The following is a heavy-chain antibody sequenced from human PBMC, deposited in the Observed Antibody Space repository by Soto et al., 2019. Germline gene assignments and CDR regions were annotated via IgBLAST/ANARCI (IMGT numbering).Heavy chain of an antibody. D-gene: IGHD2-2*01. CDR1: GFTFSNAW. CDR2: IKSKTDGGTT. CDR3: TTGYCSSTSCYLRGHDAFDI. V-gene: IGHV3-15*01. J-gene: IGHJ3*02. Sequence: GGSLRLSCAASGFTFSNAWMSWVRQAPGKGLEWVGRIKSKTDGGTTDYAAPVKGRFTISRDDSKNTLYLQMNSLKTEDTAVYYCTTGYCSSTSCYLRGHDAFDIWGQGTMVTVSS.